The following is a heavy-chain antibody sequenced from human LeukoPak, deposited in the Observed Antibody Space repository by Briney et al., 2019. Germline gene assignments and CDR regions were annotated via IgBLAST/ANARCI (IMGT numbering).Heavy chain of an antibody. D-gene: IGHD5-12*01. CDR3: ARDQGGGYDY. CDR1: GFMFRSNW. V-gene: IGHV3-7*03. Sequence: GGSLRLSCAASGFMFRSNWMSWVRLAPGKGLEWVANIKEDGTETYYVDSVKGRFTISRDNAKNSLYLQMNSLRAEDTAVYYCARDQGGGYDYWGQGTLVTVSS. J-gene: IGHJ4*02. CDR2: IKEDGTET.